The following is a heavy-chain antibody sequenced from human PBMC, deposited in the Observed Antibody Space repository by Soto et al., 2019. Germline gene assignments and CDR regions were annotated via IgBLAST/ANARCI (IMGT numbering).Heavy chain of an antibody. J-gene: IGHJ6*02. D-gene: IGHD3-16*02. Sequence: VPLVQSGPEVKTPGASEKVSCQASGYTLTSYGISWVRQAPGQGLEWMGWISAYNGDTNYAQKFQGRVTMTTDTSTSTAFMELKSLRSDDEAIYYCARDSKQLSTRYYYYGMDVCGQGTTVTVSS. CDR2: ISAYNGDT. CDR3: ARDSKQLSTRYYYYGMDV. V-gene: IGHV1-18*01. CDR1: GYTLTSYG.